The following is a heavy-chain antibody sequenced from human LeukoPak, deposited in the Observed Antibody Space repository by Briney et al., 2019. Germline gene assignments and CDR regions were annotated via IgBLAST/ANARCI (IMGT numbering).Heavy chain of an antibody. CDR2: ISYDGSNK. CDR3: AKDDSRGMATIQSYFDY. J-gene: IGHJ4*02. V-gene: IGHV3-30*18. D-gene: IGHD5-24*01. Sequence: GGSLRLSCAASGFTFSSYGMHWVRQAPGKGLEWVAVISYDGSNKYYADSVKGRFTISRDNSKNTLYLQMNSLGAEDTAVYYCAKDDSRGMATIQSYFDYWGQGTLVTVSS. CDR1: GFTFSSYG.